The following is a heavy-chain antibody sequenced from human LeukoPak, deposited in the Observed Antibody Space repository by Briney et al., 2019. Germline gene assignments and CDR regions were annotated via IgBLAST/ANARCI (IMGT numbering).Heavy chain of an antibody. CDR2: INHSGST. D-gene: IGHD6-6*01. Sequence: SETLSLTCAVYGGSFNGYSWSWIRQPPGKGLEWIGEINHSGSTNYNPSLKSRVTISVDTSKNQFSLKLSSVTAADTAVYYCARVPRIAARGYYYYYMDVWGKGATVTVSS. CDR3: ARVPRIAARGYYYYYMDV. V-gene: IGHV4-34*01. CDR1: GGSFNGYS. J-gene: IGHJ6*03.